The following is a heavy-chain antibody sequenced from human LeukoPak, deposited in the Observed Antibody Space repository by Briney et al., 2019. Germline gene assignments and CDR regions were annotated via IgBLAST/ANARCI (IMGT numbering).Heavy chain of an antibody. CDR2: IYHSGST. CDR3: STDSPTGFDH. V-gene: IGHV4-59*01. Sequence: SETLSLTCTVSGGSIRSYYWSWTRQSPGKGLEWIGYIYHSGSTKYNPSLKSRVTISIDTSKNQFSLNLTSVTAADTAVYYCSTDSPTGFDHWGQGALVTASS. CDR1: GGSIRSYY. J-gene: IGHJ4*02. D-gene: IGHD4-11*01.